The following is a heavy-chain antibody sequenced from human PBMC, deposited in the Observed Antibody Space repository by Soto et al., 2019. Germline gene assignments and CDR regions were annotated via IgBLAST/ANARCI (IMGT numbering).Heavy chain of an antibody. V-gene: IGHV1-3*01. CDR1: GYTFTSYA. J-gene: IGHJ6*02. D-gene: IGHD6-13*01. Sequence: ASVKVSCKASGYTFTSYAMHWVRQAPGQRLEWMGWINAGNGNTKYSQKFQGRVTITRDTSASTAYMELSSLRSEDTAVYYCAREDSLEVIAAAGVEPPYGMDVWGQGTTVTVSS. CDR2: INAGNGNT. CDR3: AREDSLEVIAAAGVEPPYGMDV.